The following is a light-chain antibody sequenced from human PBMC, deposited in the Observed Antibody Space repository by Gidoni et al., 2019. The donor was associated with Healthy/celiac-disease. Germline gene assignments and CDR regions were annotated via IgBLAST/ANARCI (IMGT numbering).Light chain of an antibody. CDR1: QSISIY. J-gene: IGKJ4*01. CDR2: AAS. CDR3: QLCYSTLLT. V-gene: IGKV1-39*01. Sequence: DIQMTQSPPSLSASVGDRVTITCRASQSISIYLNWYQQKPGKAPQLLIYAASSLQSGFPSSFSGSGSETYFSLTISTLQSKDFETYFCQLCYSTLLTFGGGTKVEIK.